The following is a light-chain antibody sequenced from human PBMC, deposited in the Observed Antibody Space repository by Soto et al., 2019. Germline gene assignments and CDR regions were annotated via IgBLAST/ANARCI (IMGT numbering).Light chain of an antibody. CDR2: SAS. CDR3: QQANILPPI. J-gene: IGKJ4*01. V-gene: IGKV1-12*01. Sequence: IEMTQSPSSVSASVGDRITITCRVSQGISSRLAWYQQKPGKAPNLLIYSASTLQSGVPYRFSGSGSGTDFTLTISRLQPEDFATYYCQQANILPPIFGGGTKVEI. CDR1: QGISSR.